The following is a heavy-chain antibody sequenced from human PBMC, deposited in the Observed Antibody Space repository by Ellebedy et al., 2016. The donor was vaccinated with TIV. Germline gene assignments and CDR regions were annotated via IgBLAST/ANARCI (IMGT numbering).Heavy chain of an antibody. D-gene: IGHD2-21*01. CDR2: ISGRSTYI. CDR3: AKARGSSVIDYNYFGMDV. CDR1: GFTFRGYS. V-gene: IGHV3-21*01. Sequence: GESLKISXAASGFTFRGYSMTWVRQAPGKGLEWVSSISGRSTYIYYTDSVKGRFTISTDNAKNSLFLQMNSLTAEDTAVYYCAKARGSSVIDYNYFGMDVWGQGTTVTVSS. J-gene: IGHJ6*02.